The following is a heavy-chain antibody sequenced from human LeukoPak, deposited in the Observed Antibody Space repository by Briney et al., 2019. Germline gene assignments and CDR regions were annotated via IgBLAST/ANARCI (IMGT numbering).Heavy chain of an antibody. Sequence: GGSLRPSCAASGFSIRSYALHWVRQAPGKGLQYVSGISNGGSIDYANSVKGRFTISRDNSKNTLYLQMGSLRPEDMAVYYCARDFSYGSGFDYWGQGILVTVSS. CDR2: ISNGGSI. D-gene: IGHD5-18*01. V-gene: IGHV3-64*01. CDR3: ARDFSYGSGFDY. J-gene: IGHJ4*02. CDR1: GFSIRSYA.